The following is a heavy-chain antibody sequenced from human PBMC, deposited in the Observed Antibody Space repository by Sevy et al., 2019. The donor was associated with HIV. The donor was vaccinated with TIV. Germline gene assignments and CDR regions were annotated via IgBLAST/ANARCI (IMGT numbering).Heavy chain of an antibody. CDR2: IYYNGHI. D-gene: IGHD1-26*01. Sequence: SETLSLTCTVSDGSITSLYWNWIRQPPGKGLEWIANIYYNGHINYNPSLKSRVTLSLDTSKNQFSLRLRSVTTADTAMYYCAGGNAWGRGYSWGQGTLVTVSS. J-gene: IGHJ4*02. V-gene: IGHV4-59*08. CDR1: DGSITSLY. CDR3: AGGNAWGRGYS.